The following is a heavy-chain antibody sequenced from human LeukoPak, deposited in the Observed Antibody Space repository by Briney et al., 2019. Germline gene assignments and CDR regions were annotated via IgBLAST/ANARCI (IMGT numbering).Heavy chain of an antibody. V-gene: IGHV4-38-2*01. D-gene: IGHD3-22*01. Sequence: SETLSLTCVDSTYSFTSGYCWGWIRQPPGQGLQWIGSFWHSGSTYYNPSLKSRVTISLDTSKNQFSLTLNSVTAADTAVYYCARYYYDSSGYSTADTDYWGQGTLVTVSS. CDR2: FWHSGST. CDR3: ARYYYDSSGYSTADTDY. CDR1: TYSFTSGYC. J-gene: IGHJ4*02.